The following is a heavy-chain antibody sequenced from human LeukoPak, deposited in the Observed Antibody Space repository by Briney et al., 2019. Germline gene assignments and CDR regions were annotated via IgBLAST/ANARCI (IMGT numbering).Heavy chain of an antibody. J-gene: IGHJ3*02. V-gene: IGHV4-59*01. CDR3: ARDRVTMVRGVIPDAFDI. CDR1: GGSISSYY. D-gene: IGHD3-10*01. Sequence: PSETLSLTCTVSGGSISSYYWSWIRQPPGKGLEWIGYIYYSGSTNYNPSLKSRVTISVDTSKNQFSLKLSSVTAADTAVYYCARDRVTMVRGVIPDAFDIWGQGTMVTVSS. CDR2: IYYSGST.